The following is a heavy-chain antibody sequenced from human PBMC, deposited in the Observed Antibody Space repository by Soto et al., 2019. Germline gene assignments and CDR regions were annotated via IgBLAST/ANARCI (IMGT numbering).Heavy chain of an antibody. J-gene: IGHJ4*02. CDR1: GYTFTSYF. Sequence: QVQLVQSGAEVKKPGASVKVSCKTSGYTFTSYFIHWVRQAPGQGLEWMGIINPSGGSTNYAQKFQGRVIMTRDRSASTVYMERRSLRSEDTAVYYCTRDPQPRGGDYWGQGTLVTVSS. V-gene: IGHV1-46*03. CDR2: INPSGGST. CDR3: TRDPQPRGGDY. D-gene: IGHD2-15*01.